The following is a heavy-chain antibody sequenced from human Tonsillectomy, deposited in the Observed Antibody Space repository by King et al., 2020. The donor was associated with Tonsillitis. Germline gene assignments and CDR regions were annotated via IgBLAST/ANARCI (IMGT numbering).Heavy chain of an antibody. CDR1: GGSISGGNYY. J-gene: IGHJ6*03. D-gene: IGHD1-26*01. V-gene: IGHV4-61*02. CDR2: IYIDGSI. CDR3: VRVPVGTTIYYYYMDV. Sequence: MPLQESGPGLVEPSQTLSLTCTVSGGSISGGNYYWNWIRQPAGTGLEWIGRIYIDGSINYNPSLKSRLTMSVDTSKNQFSLKLRSVTAADTAVYYCVRVPVGTTIYYYYMDVWGKGTTVTVSS.